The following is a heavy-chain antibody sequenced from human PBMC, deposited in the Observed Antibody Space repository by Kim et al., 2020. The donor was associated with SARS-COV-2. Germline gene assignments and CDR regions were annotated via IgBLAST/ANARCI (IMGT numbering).Heavy chain of an antibody. V-gene: IGHV4-34*01. CDR1: GGSFSGNY. CDR2: INHSGST. CDR3: ARVGIVATIGAFDS. Sequence: SETLSLTCAVYGGSFSGNYWSWIRQPPGKGLEWIGEINHSGSTNYNPSLKSRVTISVDTSKNPFSLKLSSVTAADTAVYYCARVGIVATIGAFDSWGQGTMLTVSS. D-gene: IGHD5-12*01. J-gene: IGHJ3*02.